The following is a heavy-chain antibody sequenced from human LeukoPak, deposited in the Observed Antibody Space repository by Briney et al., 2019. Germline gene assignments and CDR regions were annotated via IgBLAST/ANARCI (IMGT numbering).Heavy chain of an antibody. CDR1: GFTFSSYS. V-gene: IGHV3-21*01. CDR2: ISSSSSYI. J-gene: IGHJ5*02. D-gene: IGHD2-15*01. CDR3: AAIVVVVAATGNWFDP. Sequence: GGSLRLSCAASGFTFSSYSMNWVRQAPGKGLKWVSSISSSSSYIYYADSVKGRFTISRDNAKNSLYLQMNSLRAEDTAVYYCAAIVVVVAATGNWFDPWGQGTLVTVSS.